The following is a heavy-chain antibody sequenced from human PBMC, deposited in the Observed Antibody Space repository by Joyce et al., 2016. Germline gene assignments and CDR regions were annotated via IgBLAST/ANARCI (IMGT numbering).Heavy chain of an antibody. CDR1: GLTLSNYG. J-gene: IGHJ4*02. D-gene: IGHD6-25*01. CDR2: ISYDGIYK. Sequence: QVQLVESGGGVVQPGRSLRLSCAASGLTLSNYGVHWVRQVPGKGLEWVAVISYDGIYKYYAESVKGRFTISRDNSKNTVFLEMNSLRTEDTAVYYCAKILTATYSSGWFLDYWGQGTLVTVSS. CDR3: AKILTATYSSGWFLDY. V-gene: IGHV3-30*18.